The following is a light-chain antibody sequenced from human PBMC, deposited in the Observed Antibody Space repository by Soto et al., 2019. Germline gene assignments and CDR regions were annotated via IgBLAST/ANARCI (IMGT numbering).Light chain of an antibody. CDR1: SSGVGGYNY. CDR2: DVS. J-gene: IGLJ1*01. V-gene: IGLV2-14*01. CDR3: NSYAGTSYV. Sequence: QSVLTQPASVSGTPGQSITISCTGTSSGVGGYNYVSWYQQYPGKAPKLIIYDVSNRPSGVSCRFSGSKSGNTASLTISGLQAEDEADYYCNSYAGTSYVFVTGTKVTVL.